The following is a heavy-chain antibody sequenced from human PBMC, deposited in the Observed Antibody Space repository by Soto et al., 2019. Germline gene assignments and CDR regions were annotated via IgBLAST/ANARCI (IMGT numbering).Heavy chain of an antibody. V-gene: IGHV2-26*01. Sequence: SGPTLVNPTETLTLTCTVSGFSLSNARMGVSWIRQPPGKALEWLAHIFSNDEKSYSTSLKSRLTISKDTSKSQVVLTMTNMDPVDTATYYCARIWTSYDSSGYYSNWFDPWGQGTLVTVSS. CDR3: ARIWTSYDSSGYYSNWFDP. J-gene: IGHJ5*02. CDR2: IFSNDEK. CDR1: GFSLSNARMG. D-gene: IGHD3-22*01.